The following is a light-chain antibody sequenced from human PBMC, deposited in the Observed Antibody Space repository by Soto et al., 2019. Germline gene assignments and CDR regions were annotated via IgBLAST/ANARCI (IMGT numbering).Light chain of an antibody. CDR1: QGISSY. CDR3: QHLNTYPRT. CDR2: GAS. J-gene: IGKJ2*01. V-gene: IGKV1-9*01. Sequence: DIQLTQSPSFLSASVGDRVTITCRASQGISSYLAWYQQPPGKAPKLLIYGASTLQRGVSSRFSGSGSGTGFTLTISSLQPEDFATYYCQHLNTYPRTFGQGTKLEVK.